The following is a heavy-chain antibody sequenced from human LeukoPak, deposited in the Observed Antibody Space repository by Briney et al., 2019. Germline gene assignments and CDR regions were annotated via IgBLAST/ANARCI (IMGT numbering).Heavy chain of an antibody. CDR2: IGWNSGGI. D-gene: IGHD3-10*01. CDR3: AKAGRFGESPGGHFDY. Sequence: GGSLRLSCAASGFTFDDYAMHWVRQAPGKGLEWVSGIGWNSGGIGYADSVKGRFTISRDNAKNSLYLQLNSLRTEDTALYYCAKAGRFGESPGGHFDYWGQGTLVTVSS. J-gene: IGHJ4*02. V-gene: IGHV3-9*01. CDR1: GFTFDDYA.